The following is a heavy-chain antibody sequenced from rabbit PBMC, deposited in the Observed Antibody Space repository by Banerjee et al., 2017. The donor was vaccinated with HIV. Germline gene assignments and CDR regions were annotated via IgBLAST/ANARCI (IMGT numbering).Heavy chain of an antibody. V-gene: IGHV1S45*01. J-gene: IGHJ4*01. CDR2: IYNGDGST. D-gene: IGHD8-1*01. CDR3: ARDRTSYYIPYYFNL. Sequence: EESGGDLVKPEGSLTLTCTASGFSFSSSYWICWVRQAPGKGLEWIGCIYNGDGSTFYASWAKGRFTISKTSSTTVTLQMTSLTAADTATYFCARDRTSYYIPYYFNLWGQGTLVTVS. CDR1: GFSFSSSYW.